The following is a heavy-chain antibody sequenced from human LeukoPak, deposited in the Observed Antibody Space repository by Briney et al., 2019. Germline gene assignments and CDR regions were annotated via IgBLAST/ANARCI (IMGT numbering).Heavy chain of an antibody. J-gene: IGHJ4*02. CDR2: IARTRSGGYT. V-gene: IGHV3-23*01. CDR3: AKDAEGFDY. Sequence: GGSLRLSCEASGFTFSTYDMSWVRQAPGKGLECVSVIARTRSGGYTYYADSVKGRFTISRDNSKNTLYLQMNSLRAEDTAVYYCAKDAEGFDYWGQGTLVTVSS. CDR1: GFTFSTYD.